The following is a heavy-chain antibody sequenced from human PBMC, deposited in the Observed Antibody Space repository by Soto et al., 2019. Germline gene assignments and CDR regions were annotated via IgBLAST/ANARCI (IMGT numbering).Heavy chain of an antibody. CDR1: GFTFSSYS. V-gene: IGHV3-21*01. CDR3: ARDRHYYDSSGDPKPFDY. D-gene: IGHD3-22*01. CDR2: ISSSSSYI. Sequence: EVQLVESGGGLVKPGGSLRLSCAASGFTFSSYSMNWVRQAPGKGLEWVSSISSSSSYIYYADSVKGRFTISRDNAKNSLYLHMNSLSAEDTAVYYCARDRHYYDSSGDPKPFDYWGQGTLVTVSS. J-gene: IGHJ4*02.